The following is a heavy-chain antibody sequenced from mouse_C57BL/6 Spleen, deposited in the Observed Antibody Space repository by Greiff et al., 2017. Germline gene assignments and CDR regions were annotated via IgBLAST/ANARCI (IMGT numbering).Heavy chain of an antibody. CDR1: GFTFSSYT. CDR3: ARSGDYDGDFDY. CDR2: ISGGGGNT. J-gene: IGHJ2*01. D-gene: IGHD2-4*01. Sequence: DVHLVESGGGLVKPGGSLKLSCAASGFTFSSYTMSWVRQTPEKRLEWVATISGGGGNTYYPDSVKGRFTISRDNAKNTLYLQMSSLRSEDTALYYCARSGDYDGDFDYWGQGTTLTVSS. V-gene: IGHV5-9*01.